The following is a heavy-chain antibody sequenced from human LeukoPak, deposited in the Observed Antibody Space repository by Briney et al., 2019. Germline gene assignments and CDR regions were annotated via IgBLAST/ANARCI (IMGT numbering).Heavy chain of an antibody. CDR3: ARPNHKDHCSSTSCYRYFDY. Sequence: SETLSLTCAVYGGSFNDYSWTWIRQPPGKGLEWIGEINHSGSTNYNPSLKSRVTTSVDTSRNQFSLKLSSVTAADTAVYYCARPNHKDHCSSTSCYRYFDYWGQGTLVTVSS. D-gene: IGHD2-2*02. V-gene: IGHV4-34*01. CDR2: INHSGST. J-gene: IGHJ4*02. CDR1: GGSFNDYS.